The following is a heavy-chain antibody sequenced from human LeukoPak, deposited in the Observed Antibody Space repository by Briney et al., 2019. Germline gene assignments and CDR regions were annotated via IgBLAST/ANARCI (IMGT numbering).Heavy chain of an antibody. CDR1: GGSISSGGYY. CDR2: IYYSGST. Sequence: SETLSLTCTVSGGSISSGGYYWSWIRQHPGKGLEWIGYIYYSGSTYYNPSLKSRVTISVDASKNQFSLKLSSVTAADTAVYYCATSPTYYDILTGYRTPRAFDIWGQGTMVTVSS. D-gene: IGHD3-9*01. V-gene: IGHV4-31*03. CDR3: ATSPTYYDILTGYRTPRAFDI. J-gene: IGHJ3*02.